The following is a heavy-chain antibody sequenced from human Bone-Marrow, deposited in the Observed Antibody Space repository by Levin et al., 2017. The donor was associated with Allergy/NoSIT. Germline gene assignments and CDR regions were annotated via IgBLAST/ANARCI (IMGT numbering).Heavy chain of an antibody. V-gene: IGHV3-23*01. Sequence: GGSLRLSCAASGFIFSTFAMSWVRQAPGKGLEWVSAISGSGSTTYYADSVKGRFTISRDNSKNTLYLQMNSLRAEDTGVYFCAQDRHVAVSLVHIWGQGTTVIVSS. CDR3: AQDRHVAVSLVHI. J-gene: IGHJ3*02. CDR1: GFIFSTFA. CDR2: ISGSGSTT. D-gene: IGHD2-15*01.